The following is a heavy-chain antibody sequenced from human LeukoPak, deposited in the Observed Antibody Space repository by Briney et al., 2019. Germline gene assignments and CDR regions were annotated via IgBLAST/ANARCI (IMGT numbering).Heavy chain of an antibody. D-gene: IGHD1-26*01. Sequence: PWASVKVSCKASGYTFTGYYMHWVRQAPGQGLEWMGRINPNSGATNYAQKLQGRVTITGDTSISTAYMELSSLRSDDTAVYYCTRESGSYHGNDYWGQGTLVTVSS. CDR3: TRESGSYHGNDY. J-gene: IGHJ4*02. CDR1: GYTFTGYY. V-gene: IGHV1-2*06. CDR2: INPNSGAT.